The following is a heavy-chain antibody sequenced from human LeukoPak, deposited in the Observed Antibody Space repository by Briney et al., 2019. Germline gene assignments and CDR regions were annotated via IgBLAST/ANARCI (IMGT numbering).Heavy chain of an antibody. Sequence: SETLSLTCSVSFGSIRDYYWSWIRQPPGKGLEWIGYIYNSATTNYNPSLKGQVTISVDTSKNQFSLKLSSVTAADTAVYYCARGKKYPGVFDYWGQGTQVTVSS. CDR3: ARGKKYPGVFDY. J-gene: IGHJ4*02. CDR1: FGSIRDYY. CDR2: IYNSATT. D-gene: IGHD2/OR15-2a*01. V-gene: IGHV4-59*01.